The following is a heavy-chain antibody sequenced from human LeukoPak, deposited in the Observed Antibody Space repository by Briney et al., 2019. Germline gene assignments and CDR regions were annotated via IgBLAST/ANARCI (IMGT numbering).Heavy chain of an antibody. J-gene: IGHJ4*02. Sequence: SETLSLTCTVSGGSISGYYWSWIRQPPGKGLEWIGYIYYSGSTSYSPSLKSRVTISVDTSKNQFSLRLSSVTAADTAVYYCARADSSGYILTYWSQGTLVTVS. CDR1: GGSISGYY. D-gene: IGHD5-18*01. V-gene: IGHV4-59*01. CDR3: ARADSSGYILTY. CDR2: IYYSGST.